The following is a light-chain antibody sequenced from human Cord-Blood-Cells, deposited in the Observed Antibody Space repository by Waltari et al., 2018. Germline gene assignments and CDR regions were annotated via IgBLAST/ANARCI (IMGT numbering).Light chain of an antibody. CDR2: EGS. J-gene: IGLJ3*02. CDR1: SSDVRSYNL. CDR3: CSYAGSSTLV. Sequence: QSALTQPASVSGSPGQSITLSCTGTSSDVRSYNLVSWYQQHPGKAPKLMIYEGSKRPSGVSNRFSGSKSGNTASLTISGLQAEDEADYYCCSYAGSSTLVFGGGTKLTVL. V-gene: IGLV2-23*01.